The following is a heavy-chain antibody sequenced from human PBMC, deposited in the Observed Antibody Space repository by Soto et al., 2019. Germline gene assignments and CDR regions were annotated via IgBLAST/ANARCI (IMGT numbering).Heavy chain of an antibody. Sequence: QVQLVQSGAEVRMPGSSVKVSCKASGGTFSTYPINWVRQAPGQGLEWMGGIIPLFGTTNYAQKFKGRVTITAYESTSTAYMELSSLRAEDAAVYYCARGATHGSSWYFWFDPWGQGTLVTGSS. CDR3: ARGATHGSSWYFWFDP. CDR2: IIPLFGTT. CDR1: GGTFSTYP. J-gene: IGHJ5*02. V-gene: IGHV1-69*01. D-gene: IGHD6-13*01.